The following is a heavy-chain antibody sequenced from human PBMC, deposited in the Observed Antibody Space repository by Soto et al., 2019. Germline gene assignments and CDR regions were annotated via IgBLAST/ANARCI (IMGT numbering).Heavy chain of an antibody. Sequence: SETLSLTCTVSGGSISSYYWSWIRQPPGKGLEWIGYIYYSGSTNYNPSLKSRVTISVDTSKNQFSLKLSSVTAADTAVYYCARGPEFITIFGVAPMGWFDPWGQGPLVTVSS. D-gene: IGHD3-3*01. CDR3: ARGPEFITIFGVAPMGWFDP. V-gene: IGHV4-59*01. CDR1: GGSISSYY. CDR2: IYYSGST. J-gene: IGHJ5*02.